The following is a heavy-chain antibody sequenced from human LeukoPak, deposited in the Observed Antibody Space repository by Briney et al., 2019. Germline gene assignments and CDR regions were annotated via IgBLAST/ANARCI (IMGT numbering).Heavy chain of an antibody. CDR2: ISGSGGST. V-gene: IGHV3-23*01. J-gene: IGHJ4*02. Sequence: GGSLRLSCAASGFTFSSYAMSWVRQAPGKGLEWVSAISGSGGSTYYADSVKGRFTISRDNSKNTLYLQMNSLRAEDTAVYYCAKEGTPPWRGHSYGIDYWGQGTLVTVSS. CDR1: GFTFSSYA. CDR3: AKEGTPPWRGHSYGIDY. D-gene: IGHD5-18*01.